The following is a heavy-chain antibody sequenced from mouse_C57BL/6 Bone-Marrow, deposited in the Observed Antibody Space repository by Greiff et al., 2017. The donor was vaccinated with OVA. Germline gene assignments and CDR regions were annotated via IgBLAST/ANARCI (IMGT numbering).Heavy chain of an antibody. CDR2: IRNKANNHAT. D-gene: IGHD4-1*01. Sequence: EVKVEESGGGLVQPGGSMKLSCAASGFTFSDAWMDWVRQSPEKGLEWVAEIRNKANNHATYYAESVKGRFTISRDDSKRSVYLQMNSLRAEDTGIYYCTPLTGRQNWYFDVWDTGTTVTVST. J-gene: IGHJ1*03. CDR3: TPLTGRQNWYFDV. CDR1: GFTFSDAW. V-gene: IGHV6-6*01.